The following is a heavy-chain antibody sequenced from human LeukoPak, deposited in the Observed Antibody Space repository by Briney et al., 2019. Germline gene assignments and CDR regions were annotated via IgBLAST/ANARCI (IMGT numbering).Heavy chain of an antibody. D-gene: IGHD4-23*01. CDR2: ISRSSSTI. J-gene: IGHJ2*01. CDR1: GITFSSYS. V-gene: IGHV3-48*01. CDR3: ARDRDHGGKIGPGDVWYFDL. Sequence: GGSLRLSCTASGITFSSYSMNWVRQAPGKGLEWVSYISRSSSTIYYADSVKGRFTISRDNAKNSLYLQMNSLRVEDTAVYYCARDRDHGGKIGPGDVWYFDLWGRGTLVTVSS.